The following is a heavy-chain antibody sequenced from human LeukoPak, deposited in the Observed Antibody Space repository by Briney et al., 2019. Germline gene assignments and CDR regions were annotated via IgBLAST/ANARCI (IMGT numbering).Heavy chain of an antibody. CDR1: GFTFSSYS. Sequence: GGSLRLSCAASGFTFSSYSMNWVRQAPGKDLEWVSHINIVNNAIYYSDSVKGRFTISRDNAKNSLYLQMNSLRAEDTAVYYCARDSGEGGTFDYWGQGTLVSVSS. J-gene: IGHJ4*02. V-gene: IGHV3-48*04. D-gene: IGHD1-26*01. CDR3: ARDSGEGGTFDY. CDR2: INIVNNAI.